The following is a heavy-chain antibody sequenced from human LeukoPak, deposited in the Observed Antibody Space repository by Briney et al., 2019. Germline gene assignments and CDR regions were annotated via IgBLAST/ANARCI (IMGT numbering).Heavy chain of an antibody. CDR2: IYYSGST. V-gene: IGHV4-59*05. D-gene: IGHD3-3*01. CDR1: GASISSYY. CDR3: ARHVLSGYLNYWYFDL. Sequence: SETLSLTCTVSGASISSYYWSWIRQSPGKGLEWIGSIYYSGSTYYNPSLKSRVTISVDTSKNQFSLKLSSVTAADTAVYYCARHVLSGYLNYWYFDLWGRGTLVTVSS. J-gene: IGHJ2*01.